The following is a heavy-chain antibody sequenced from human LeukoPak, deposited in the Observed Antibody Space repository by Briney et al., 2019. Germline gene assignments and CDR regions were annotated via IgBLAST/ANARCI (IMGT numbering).Heavy chain of an antibody. CDR3: ASYIRYFTMDV. CDR2: INSDGSST. J-gene: IGHJ6*03. CDR1: GFTFSSYW. V-gene: IGHV3-74*01. D-gene: IGHD3-9*01. Sequence: GGSLRLSCAASGFTFSSYWMHWVRQAPGKGLVWVSRINSDGSSTSYADSVKGRFTISRDNAKISLYLQMNSLRAEDTAIYYCASYIRYFTMDVWGKGTTVTISS.